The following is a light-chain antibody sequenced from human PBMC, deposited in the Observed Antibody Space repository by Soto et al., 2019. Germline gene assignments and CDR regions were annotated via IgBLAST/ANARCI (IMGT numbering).Light chain of an antibody. CDR2: FNIYGSH. CDR3: QTWASGIPV. Sequence: QSVLTQSPSASASLGASVKLTCTLSSGHSRYAIAWHQQQPDKGPRYLMKFNIYGSHTKGDGIPDRFSGSSSGTERYLTISSLQSEDEADYYCQTWASGIPVFGGGTKLTVL. CDR1: SGHSRYA. J-gene: IGLJ2*01. V-gene: IGLV4-69*01.